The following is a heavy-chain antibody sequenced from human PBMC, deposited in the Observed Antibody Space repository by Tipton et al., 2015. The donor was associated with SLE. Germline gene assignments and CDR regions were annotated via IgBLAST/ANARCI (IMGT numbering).Heavy chain of an antibody. CDR1: GYIFTTYW. CDR2: IYPGDSDT. J-gene: IGHJ4*02. CDR3: ARQEDQTSSYNY. V-gene: IGHV5-51*01. Sequence: QLVQSGAEVKKPGESLKISCKASGYIFTTYWIGWVRQMPGKGLEWMGIIYPGDSDTRYSPTFQGQVTISADKSLATTYLQWSSLKASDSAIYYCARQEDQTSSYNYWGQGTLVTVSS. D-gene: IGHD2-2*02.